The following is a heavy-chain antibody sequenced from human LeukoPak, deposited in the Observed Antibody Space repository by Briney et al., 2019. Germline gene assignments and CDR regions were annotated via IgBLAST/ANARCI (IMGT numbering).Heavy chain of an antibody. CDR2: ISGSGSTI. CDR1: GLLAADYY. D-gene: IGHD4-17*01. V-gene: IGHV3-11*01. Sequence: PGGSLRLSCAAYGLLAADYYVGGLRQAPGKGLEWVSYISGSGSTIYYADCVEGRFTISRHNAKNSLYLQMNSLRAEDTAVYDCAVELDYGVFADYWGQGTLVTVSS. J-gene: IGHJ4*02. CDR3: AVELDYGVFADY.